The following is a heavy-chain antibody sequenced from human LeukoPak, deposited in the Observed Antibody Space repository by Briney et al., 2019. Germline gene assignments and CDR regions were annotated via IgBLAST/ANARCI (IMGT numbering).Heavy chain of an antibody. V-gene: IGHV3-64D*06. J-gene: IGHJ4*02. CDR3: ARDMSGTYSFDY. CDR2: IHHNGDIT. Sequence: GSLRLSCSASGFTLTWHVMHWVRRAPGKALAYVSFIHHNGDITSYADSVRGRFTVSRDNSKNTLFLELSSLRTDDTAVYYCARDMSGTYSFDYWGQGTLVTVSS. CDR1: GFTLTWHV. D-gene: IGHD1-26*01.